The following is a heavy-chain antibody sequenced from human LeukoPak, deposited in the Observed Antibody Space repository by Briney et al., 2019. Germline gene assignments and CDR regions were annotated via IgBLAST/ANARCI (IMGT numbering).Heavy chain of an antibody. CDR1: GYTLTELS. J-gene: IGHJ6*03. CDR2: FDPEDGET. D-gene: IGHD6-6*01. V-gene: IGHV1-24*01. CDR3: ATDSARPEMNYYYYMDV. Sequence: GASVKVSCKVSGYTLTELSMHWVRQAPGKGLEWMGGFDPEDGETIYAQKFQGRVTMTEDTSTDTAYMELSSLRSEDTAVYYCATDSARPEMNYYYYMDVWGKGTTFTVSS.